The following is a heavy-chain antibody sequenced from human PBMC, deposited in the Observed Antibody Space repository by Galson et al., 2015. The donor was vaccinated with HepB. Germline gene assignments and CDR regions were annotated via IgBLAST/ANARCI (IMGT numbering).Heavy chain of an antibody. D-gene: IGHD7-27*01. V-gene: IGHV7-4-1*02. CDR2: INTNTGNP. J-gene: IGHJ4*02. CDR1: GYTFTSYA. Sequence: SVKVSCKASGYTFTSYAMNWVRQAPGQGLEWMGWINTNTGNPTYAQGFTGRFVFPLDTSVSTAYLQISSLKAEDTAMYYCARRYLGTYADYWGQGTLVTVSS. CDR3: ARRYLGTYADY.